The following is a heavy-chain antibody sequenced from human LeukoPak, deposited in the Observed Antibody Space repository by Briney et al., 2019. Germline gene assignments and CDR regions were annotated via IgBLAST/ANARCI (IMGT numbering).Heavy chain of an antibody. CDR3: AELGITMIGGV. CDR1: GFTFSSYE. J-gene: IGHJ6*04. V-gene: IGHV3-48*03. D-gene: IGHD3-10*02. CDR2: ISSSGSTI. Sequence: PGGSLRLSCAASGFTFSSYEMDWVRQTPGKGLEWVSYISSSGSTIYYADSVKGRFTISRDNAKNSLYLQMNSLRAEDTAVYYCAELGITMIGGVWGKGTTVTISS.